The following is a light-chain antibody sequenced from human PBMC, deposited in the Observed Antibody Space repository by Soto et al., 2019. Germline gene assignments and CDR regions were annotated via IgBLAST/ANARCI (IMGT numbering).Light chain of an antibody. CDR2: EVS. Sequence: QSALTQPASVSGSPGQSITISCTGTSSDVGGYNYVSWYQQHPGKAPKLMIYEVSNRPSGVSDRFSGSKSGNTASLTISGLQAEDETDYYCSSYTSGYTYVFGTGTKLTVL. CDR1: SSDVGGYNY. V-gene: IGLV2-14*01. J-gene: IGLJ1*01. CDR3: SSYTSGYTYV.